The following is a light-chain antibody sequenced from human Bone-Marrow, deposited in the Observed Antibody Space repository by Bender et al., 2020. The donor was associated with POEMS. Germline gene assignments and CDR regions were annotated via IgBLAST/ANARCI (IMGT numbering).Light chain of an antibody. CDR2: DVR. CDR3: SSYASGATVI. CDR1: SSDVGNSNL. Sequence: QSALTQPPSVSGSPGQSVTISCTGTSSDVGNSNLVSWYQQPPDTAPKLMIYDVRKRPSGVPDRFSGSKSGNTASLTVSGLQAEDEADYYCSSYASGATVIFGGGTKLTVL. V-gene: IGLV2-18*02. J-gene: IGLJ2*01.